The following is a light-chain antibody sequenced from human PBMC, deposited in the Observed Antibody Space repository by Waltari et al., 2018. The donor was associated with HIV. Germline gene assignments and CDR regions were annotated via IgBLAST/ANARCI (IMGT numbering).Light chain of an antibody. CDR3: SSYSSTSTLVV. CDR1: SSDVGGYNY. Sequence: QSALTQPASVSGSPGQSITISCTGPSSDVGGYNYVPWYQQHPGKAPKLMIYEVFNRPSGVSNRFSGSKSGNTASLMISGLQAEDEADFYCSSYSSTSTLVVFGGGTKLTVL. V-gene: IGLV2-14*01. CDR2: EVF. J-gene: IGLJ3*02.